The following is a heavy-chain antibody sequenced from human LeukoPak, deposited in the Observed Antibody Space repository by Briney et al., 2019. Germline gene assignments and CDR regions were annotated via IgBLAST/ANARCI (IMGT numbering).Heavy chain of an antibody. Sequence: PGGSLRLSCAASGFTFSSYWMNWVRQAPGKGLEWVANIKQDGSEKYYVDSVKGRFTISRDNAKNSLYLQMNSLRAEDTAVYYCARGDYGDFHDYWGQGTLVTVSS. CDR2: IKQDGSEK. CDR3: ARGDYGDFHDY. J-gene: IGHJ4*02. D-gene: IGHD4-17*01. V-gene: IGHV3-7*03. CDR1: GFTFSSYW.